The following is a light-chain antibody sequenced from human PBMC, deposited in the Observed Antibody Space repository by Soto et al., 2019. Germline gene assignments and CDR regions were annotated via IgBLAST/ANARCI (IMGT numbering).Light chain of an antibody. CDR3: QQYNSYSYT. Sequence: DFQMTQSPSTLSASVGDRVAITCRASQSINNWLAWYQQKPGKAPKLLIYEASNLQSGVPSRFSGSGSGTEFILTLSRLQPDDFATYYCQQYNSYSYTFGQGTKLEIK. CDR2: EAS. J-gene: IGKJ2*01. V-gene: IGKV1-5*03. CDR1: QSINNW.